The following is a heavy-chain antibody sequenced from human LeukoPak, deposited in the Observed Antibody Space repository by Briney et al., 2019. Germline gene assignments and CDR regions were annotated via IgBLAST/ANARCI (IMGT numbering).Heavy chain of an antibody. CDR1: GGTFSSYA. CDR3: ARRIAVAGFTAFDI. D-gene: IGHD6-19*01. J-gene: IGHJ3*02. Sequence: ASVKVCCKASGGTFSSYAISWVRQAPGQGLEWMGGIIPIFGTANYAQKFQGRVTITADESTSTAYMELSSLRSEDTAVYYCARRIAVAGFTAFDIWGQGTMVTVSS. CDR2: IIPIFGTA. V-gene: IGHV1-69*13.